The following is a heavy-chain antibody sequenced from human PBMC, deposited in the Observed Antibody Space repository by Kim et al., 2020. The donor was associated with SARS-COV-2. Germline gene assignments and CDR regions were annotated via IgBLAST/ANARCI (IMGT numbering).Heavy chain of an antibody. D-gene: IGHD3-16*02. J-gene: IGHJ6*02. CDR1: GGSISSSSYY. CDR2: IYYSGST. CDR3: ARLSERTSPQAYYYYGMDV. V-gene: IGHV4-39*01. Sequence: SETLSLTCTVSGGSISSSSYYWGWIRQPPGKGLEWIGSIYYSGSTYYNPSLKSRVTISVDTSKNQFSLKLSSVTAADTAVYYCARLSERTSPQAYYYYGMDVWGQGTTVTVSS.